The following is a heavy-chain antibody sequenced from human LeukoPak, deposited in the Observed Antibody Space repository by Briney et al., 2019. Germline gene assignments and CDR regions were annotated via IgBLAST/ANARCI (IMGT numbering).Heavy chain of an antibody. CDR3: ARDPGIAVAGTPHYYYGMDV. CDR2: IIPILGIA. Sequence: ASVKVSCKASGGTFSSYAISWVRQDPGQGLEWMGRIIPILGIANYAQNFQGRVTITADKSTSTAYMELSSLRSEDTAVYYCARDPGIAVAGTPHYYYGMDVWRQGTTVTVSS. CDR1: GGTFSSYA. V-gene: IGHV1-69*04. J-gene: IGHJ6*02. D-gene: IGHD6-19*01.